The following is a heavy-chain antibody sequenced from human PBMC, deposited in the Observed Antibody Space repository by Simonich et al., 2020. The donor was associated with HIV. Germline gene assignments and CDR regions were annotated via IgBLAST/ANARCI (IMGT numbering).Heavy chain of an antibody. CDR3: AREGGRGSITMVRPRAFDS. D-gene: IGHD3-10*01. Sequence: QVQLVQSGSELKKPGASVKVSCKASGYSFNTNPMNWVRQAPGQGLEWMGRINTNTGNPTYAQGFTGRFVLSLDTSVSTAFLQINSLKAEDTAVYFCAREGGRGSITMVRPRAFDSWGQGTLVTVSS. CDR1: GYSFNTNP. J-gene: IGHJ4*02. V-gene: IGHV7-4-1*02. CDR2: INTNTGNP.